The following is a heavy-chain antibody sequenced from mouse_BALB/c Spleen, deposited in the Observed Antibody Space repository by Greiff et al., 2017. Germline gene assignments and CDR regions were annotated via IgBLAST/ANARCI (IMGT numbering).Heavy chain of an antibody. Sequence: EVKVVESGGGLVQPGGSLRLSCATSGFTFTDYYMSWVRQPPGKALEWLGFIRNKANGYTTEYSASVKGRFTISRDNSQSILYLQMNTLRAEDSATYYCARLYGNYWYFDVWGAGTTVTVSS. D-gene: IGHD2-1*01. CDR3: ARLYGNYWYFDV. CDR2: IRNKANGYTT. J-gene: IGHJ1*01. CDR1: GFTFTDYY. V-gene: IGHV7-3*02.